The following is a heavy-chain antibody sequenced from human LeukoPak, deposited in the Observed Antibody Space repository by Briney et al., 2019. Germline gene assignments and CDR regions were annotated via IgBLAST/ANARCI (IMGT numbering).Heavy chain of an antibody. J-gene: IGHJ4*02. D-gene: IGHD3-10*01. CDR2: ISSSSSYI. V-gene: IGHV3-21*01. Sequence: GGSLRLSCAASGFTFSSYSMDWVRQAPGKGLEWVSSISSSSSYIYYADSVKGRFTISRDNAKNSLYLQMNSLRAEDTAVYYCARGPVLERWDRGVRYYFDYWGQGTLVTVSS. CDR3: ARGPVLERWDRGVRYYFDY. CDR1: GFTFSSYS.